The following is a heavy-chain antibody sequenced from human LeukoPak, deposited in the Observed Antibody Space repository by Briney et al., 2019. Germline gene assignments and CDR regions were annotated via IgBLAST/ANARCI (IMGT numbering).Heavy chain of an antibody. CDR2: ISAYNGNT. J-gene: IGHJ4*02. CDR3: ARDGVVVPAAIPFDY. CDR1: GCTFTSYG. Sequence: ASVKVSCKASGCTFTSYGISWVRQAPGQGLEWMGWISAYNGNTNYAQKLQGRVTMTTDTSTSTAYMELRSLRSDDTAVYYCARDGVVVPAAIPFDYWGQGTLVTVSS. V-gene: IGHV1-18*01. D-gene: IGHD2-2*02.